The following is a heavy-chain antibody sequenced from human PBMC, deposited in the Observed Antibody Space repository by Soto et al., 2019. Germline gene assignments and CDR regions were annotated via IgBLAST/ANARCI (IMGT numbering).Heavy chain of an antibody. J-gene: IGHJ6*02. CDR3: ARADIVVVPAAMDYYYGMDV. V-gene: IGHV1-2*04. Sequence: ASVKVSCKASGYTFTGYYMHWVRQAPGQGLEWMGWINPNSGGTNYAQKFQGWVTMTRDTSISTAYMELGRLRSDDTAVYYCARADIVVVPAAMDYYYGMDVWGQGTTVTVSS. CDR2: INPNSGGT. CDR1: GYTFTGYY. D-gene: IGHD2-2*01.